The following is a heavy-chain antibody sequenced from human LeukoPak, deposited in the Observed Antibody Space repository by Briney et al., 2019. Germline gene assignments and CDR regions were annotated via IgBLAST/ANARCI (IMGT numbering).Heavy chain of an antibody. CDR1: GVSISSYY. CDR2: IYDSGSP. J-gene: IGHJ4*02. V-gene: IGHV4-59*08. Sequence: SETLSLTCTVSGVSISSYYWSWIRQPPGEGLKWIGYIYDSGSPNYNPPLKTRVTISVDTSTNQFSLRLTSVTAADTAVYYCAKHDGGGIYNDDWGQGTLVTVSS. CDR3: AKHDGGGIYNDD. D-gene: IGHD3-16*01.